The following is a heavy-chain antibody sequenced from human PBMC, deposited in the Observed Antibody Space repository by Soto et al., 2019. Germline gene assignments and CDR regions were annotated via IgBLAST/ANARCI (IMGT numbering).Heavy chain of an antibody. CDR3: ARESFSASPNFFDY. CDR1: GFTFSNAW. V-gene: IGHV3-15*01. CDR2: IKSKTDGGTT. D-gene: IGHD3-16*01. Sequence: GGSLRLSCAASGFTFSNAWMSWVRPAPGKGLEWVGRIKSKTDGGTTDYAAPVKGRFTISRDDSKNTLYLQMNSLKTEDTAVYYCARESFSASPNFFDYWGRGTQVTVSS. J-gene: IGHJ4*02.